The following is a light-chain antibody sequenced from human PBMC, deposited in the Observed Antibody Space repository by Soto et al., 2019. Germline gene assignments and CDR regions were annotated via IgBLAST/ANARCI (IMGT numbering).Light chain of an antibody. Sequence: EIVMTQSPATLSLSPGERATLSCRASQSVSSSYLAWYQQKPGQAPRLLIYGASSRATGIPDRFSGSGSGTDFTLTISRLEPEDFAVYYCQQYGSSQTWTFGQGTKVDIK. J-gene: IGKJ1*01. CDR2: GAS. V-gene: IGKV3-20*01. CDR3: QQYGSSQTWT. CDR1: QSVSSSY.